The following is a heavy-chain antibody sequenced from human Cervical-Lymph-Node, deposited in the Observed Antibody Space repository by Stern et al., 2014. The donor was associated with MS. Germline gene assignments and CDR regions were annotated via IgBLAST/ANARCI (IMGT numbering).Heavy chain of an antibody. J-gene: IGHJ3*02. D-gene: IGHD3-16*01. V-gene: IGHV3-21*01. CDR1: GFSFSFYA. Sequence: EVQLEESGGGLVKPGGSLRVSCAASGFSFSFYAMNWVRPAPGKGLEWVSSISHNGDYHSYGDSVEGRFTLLSVNSQNSLFLDMNSLRAADTAVYYCAGYEDAYDAFDIWGQGTLVTVSS. CDR2: ISHNGDYH. CDR3: AGYEDAYDAFDI.